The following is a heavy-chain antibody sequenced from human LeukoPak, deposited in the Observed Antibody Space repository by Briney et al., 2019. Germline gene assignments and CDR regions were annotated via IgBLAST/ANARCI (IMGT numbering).Heavy chain of an antibody. Sequence: PGGSLRLSCAASGFTFSSYAMSWVRQAPGKGLEWVSAISGSGGSTYYADSVKGRFTISRDNSKSTLYLQMNSLRAEDTAVYYCAKDLGGYCSSTSCFMRGFDYWGQGTLVTVSS. J-gene: IGHJ4*02. V-gene: IGHV3-23*01. CDR1: GFTFSSYA. CDR2: ISGSGGST. D-gene: IGHD2-2*01. CDR3: AKDLGGYCSSTSCFMRGFDY.